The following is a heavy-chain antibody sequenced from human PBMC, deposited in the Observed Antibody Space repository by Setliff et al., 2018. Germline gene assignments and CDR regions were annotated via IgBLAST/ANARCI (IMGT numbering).Heavy chain of an antibody. Sequence: ASVKVSCKASGYTFTDYGISWVRQAPGQGLEWMGWISPYTGNTFYAPQFQGRVIMTSDTSTSTVYLDLSGLTSEDTAVYYCARYLEIVGATTDAFDIWGQGTMVTVSS. CDR1: GYTFTDYG. V-gene: IGHV1-18*01. CDR3: ARYLEIVGATTDAFDI. D-gene: IGHD1-26*01. J-gene: IGHJ3*02. CDR2: ISPYTGNT.